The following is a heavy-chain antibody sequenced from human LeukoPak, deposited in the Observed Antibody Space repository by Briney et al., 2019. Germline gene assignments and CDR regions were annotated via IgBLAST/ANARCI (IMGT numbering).Heavy chain of an antibody. CDR3: ARRWDDYGNYFDN. CDR1: GGSMTSRNYY. CDR2: IYYSGST. J-gene: IGHJ4*02. D-gene: IGHD4-17*01. Sequence: SETLSLTCTVSGGSMTSRNYYWGWIRQPPGKGPEWIGSIYYSGSTDYNPSLKDRVTIYVDTSKNRFSLKLSSVIAADTAVYFCARRWDDYGNYFDNWGQGTLVTVSS. V-gene: IGHV4-39*01.